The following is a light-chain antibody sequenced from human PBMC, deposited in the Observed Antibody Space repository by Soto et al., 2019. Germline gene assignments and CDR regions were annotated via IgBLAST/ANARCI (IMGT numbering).Light chain of an antibody. Sequence: DIQMTQSPSSVSASVGDRVTITCRASQDISSWLAWYQQKPGKVPKLLIYATSSLQSGVSSRFSGSGSGTDFTLTISSLQPEDFATYYCQQANSFPRTFGQGTKLEIK. CDR2: ATS. J-gene: IGKJ2*01. CDR3: QQANSFPRT. CDR1: QDISSW. V-gene: IGKV1-12*01.